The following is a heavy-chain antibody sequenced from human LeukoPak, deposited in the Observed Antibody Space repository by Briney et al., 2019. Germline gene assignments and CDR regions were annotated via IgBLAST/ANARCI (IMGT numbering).Heavy chain of an antibody. V-gene: IGHV3-30*18. Sequence: PGRSLRLSCAASGFTFSSYGMHWVRQAPGKGLEWVAVISYDGSNKYYADSVKGRFTISRDNSKNTLYLQMNSLRAEDTAVYYCAKDSGSWGQRTLVTVSS. CDR2: ISYDGSNK. CDR1: GFTFSSYG. D-gene: IGHD3-10*01. J-gene: IGHJ4*02. CDR3: AKDSGS.